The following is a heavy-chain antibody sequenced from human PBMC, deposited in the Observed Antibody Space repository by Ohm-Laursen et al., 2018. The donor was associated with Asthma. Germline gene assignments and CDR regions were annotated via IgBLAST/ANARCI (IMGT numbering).Heavy chain of an antibody. Sequence: TLSLTCTLSGASFSTYYWGWIRQPPGKGLEWIGHIHRTGSTNYNPSLESRVTISIDTSTNQFSLKLSSVTAADTAVYYCATDPEYYDFWRGQTRRVGAMDVWGQGTTVTVSS. D-gene: IGHD3-3*01. V-gene: IGHV4-59*01. J-gene: IGHJ6*02. CDR2: IHRTGST. CDR1: GASFSTYY. CDR3: ATDPEYYDFWRGQTRRVGAMDV.